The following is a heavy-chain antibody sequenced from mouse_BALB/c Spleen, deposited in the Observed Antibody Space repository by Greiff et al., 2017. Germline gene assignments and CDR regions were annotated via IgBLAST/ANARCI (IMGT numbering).Heavy chain of an antibody. J-gene: IGHJ1*01. CDR1: GFAFSSYD. CDR2: ISSGGGST. D-gene: IGHD1-1*01. Sequence: EVNVVESGGGLVKPGGSLKLSCAASGFAFSSYDMSWVRQTPEKRLEWVAYISSGGGSTYYPDTVKGRFTISRDNAKNTLYLQMSSLKSEDTAMYYCARHKDYYGSSYWYFDVWGAGTTVTVSS. V-gene: IGHV5-12-1*01. CDR3: ARHKDYYGSSYWYFDV.